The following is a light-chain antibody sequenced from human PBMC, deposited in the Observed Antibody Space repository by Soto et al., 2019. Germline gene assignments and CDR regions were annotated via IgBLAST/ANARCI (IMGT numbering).Light chain of an antibody. CDR3: CSYAGSSTSL. CDR1: SSDVGGYNY. V-gene: IGLV2-11*01. Sequence: QSALTQPRSVSGSPGQSVSISCTGTSSDVGGYNYVSWYQQYPGKAPKLMIYDVTKRPSGVPDRFSGSKSGNRASLTISGLQAEDEADYYCCSYAGSSTSLFGGGTTLTVL. CDR2: DVT. J-gene: IGLJ3*02.